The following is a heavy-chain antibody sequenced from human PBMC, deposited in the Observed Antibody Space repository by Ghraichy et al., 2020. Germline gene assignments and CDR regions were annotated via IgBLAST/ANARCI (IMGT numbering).Heavy chain of an antibody. CDR2: IFWNDEK. Sequence: SGPTLVKPTETLTLTCTVSGFSLNNGGVGVSWIRQPPGKALEWLAHIFWNDEKSYITSLKTRLTISRDTSKSQVVLTMTDMDPVDTATYYCARLPDYYRSSGYFDYWGLGTQVTVSS. CDR1: GFSLNNGGVG. CDR3: ARLPDYYRSSGYFDY. J-gene: IGHJ4*02. V-gene: IGHV2-26*01. D-gene: IGHD3-22*01.